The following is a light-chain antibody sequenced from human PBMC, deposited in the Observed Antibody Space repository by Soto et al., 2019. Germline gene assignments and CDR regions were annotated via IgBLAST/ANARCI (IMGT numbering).Light chain of an antibody. J-gene: IGKJ1*01. V-gene: IGKV3-20*01. Sequence: EIVLTQSPGTLSLSPGERATLSCRASQSVSSSYLAWYQQKAGQAPRLVIYGASIRATGIPDRFCGSGSGTDFTLTISRLEPEDSAVYYCQQYGNSPRTFGQGTKVEIK. CDR1: QSVSSSY. CDR3: QQYGNSPRT. CDR2: GAS.